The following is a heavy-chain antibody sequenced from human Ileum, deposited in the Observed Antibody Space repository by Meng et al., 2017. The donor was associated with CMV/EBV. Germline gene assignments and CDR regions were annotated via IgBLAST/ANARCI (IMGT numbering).Heavy chain of an antibody. CDR2: ISSSSSHK. V-gene: IGHV3-21*04. D-gene: IGHD2-8*01. CDR1: GFTFSSYS. J-gene: IGHJ4*02. CDR3: ASRSCTNGVCPFAY. Sequence: GGSLRLSCAASGFTFSSYSMNWVRQAPGKGLEWVSSISSSSSHKYYADSVKGRFTIARDNAKNSLYLQMNSLGAEDTAIYYCASRSCTNGVCPFAYWGQGTLVTVSS.